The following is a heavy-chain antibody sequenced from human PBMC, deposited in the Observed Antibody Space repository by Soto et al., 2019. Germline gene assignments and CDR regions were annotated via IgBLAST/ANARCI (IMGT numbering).Heavy chain of an antibody. CDR2: MNPNSGNT. CDR1: GYTFTSYD. CDR3: ARRTIFGVVTPFSGMDV. D-gene: IGHD3-3*01. J-gene: IGHJ6*02. V-gene: IGHV1-8*01. Sequence: SVKVSCKASGYTFTSYDINWVRQATGQGLEWMGWMNPNSGNTGYAQKFQGRVTMTRNTSISTAYMELSSLRSEDTAVYYCARRTIFGVVTPFSGMDVWGQGSTVTVSS.